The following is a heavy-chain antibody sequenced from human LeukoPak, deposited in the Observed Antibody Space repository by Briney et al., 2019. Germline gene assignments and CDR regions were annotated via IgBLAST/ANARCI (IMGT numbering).Heavy chain of an antibody. CDR2: INHSGST. CDR1: GGSFSGYY. CDR3: ARGPYYGSGGNWSDP. Sequence: SETLSLTCAVYGGSFSGYYWSWIRQPPGKGLEWIGEINHSGSTNYNPSLKSRVTISVDTSKNQFSLKLSSVTAADTAVYYCARGPYYGSGGNWSDPWGQGTLVTVSS. J-gene: IGHJ5*02. V-gene: IGHV4-34*01. D-gene: IGHD3-10*01.